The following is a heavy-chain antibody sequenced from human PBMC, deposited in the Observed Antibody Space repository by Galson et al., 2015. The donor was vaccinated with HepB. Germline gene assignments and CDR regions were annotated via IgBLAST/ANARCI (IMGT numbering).Heavy chain of an antibody. Sequence: SVKVSCKASGGTFSTYTISWVRQAPGQGLEWMGGITPIFGTAKYAQKFQGRVTITADESTSTAYMELSGLRSDDTAVCYCARDPLWRRGGSVGDYYYGMDVWGQGTTVTVSS. D-gene: IGHD3-10*01. CDR2: ITPIFGTA. CDR3: ARDPLWRRGGSVGDYYYGMDV. J-gene: IGHJ6*02. V-gene: IGHV1-69*13. CDR1: GGTFSTYT.